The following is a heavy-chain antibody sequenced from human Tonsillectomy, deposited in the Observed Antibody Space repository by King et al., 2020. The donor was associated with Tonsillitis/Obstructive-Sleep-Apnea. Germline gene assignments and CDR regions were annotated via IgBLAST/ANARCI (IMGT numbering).Heavy chain of an antibody. Sequence: QLVQSGAEVKKPGSSVKVSCKASGGTFSSYAISWVRQAPGQGLEWMGRIIPILRIANYAQKFQGRVTITADKSTSTAYMELSSLRSEDTAVYYCARYEYRSSAPLYYFDYWGQGTLVTVSS. J-gene: IGHJ4*02. D-gene: IGHD6-6*01. V-gene: IGHV1-69*09. CDR3: ARYEYRSSAPLYYFDY. CDR1: GGTFSSYA. CDR2: IIPILRIA.